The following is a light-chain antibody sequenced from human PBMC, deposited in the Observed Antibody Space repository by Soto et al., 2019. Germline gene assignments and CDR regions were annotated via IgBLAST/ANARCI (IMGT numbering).Light chain of an antibody. J-gene: IGLJ1*01. V-gene: IGLV2-14*01. CDR2: EVS. Sequence: QSALAQPASVSGSPGQSITISCTGASSDVGGYNYVSWYQQHPGKAPKLMIYEVSNRPSGISTRFSGSKSGNTASLTISGLQAEDEAAYYCSSYTSSGIYVFGTGTKVTVL. CDR3: SSYTSSGIYV. CDR1: SSDVGGYNY.